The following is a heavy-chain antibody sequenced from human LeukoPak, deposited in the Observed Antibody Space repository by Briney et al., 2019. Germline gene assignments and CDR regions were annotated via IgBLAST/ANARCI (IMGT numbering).Heavy chain of an antibody. CDR2: IIPIFGTA. Sequence: SVKVSCKASGGTFSSYAISWVRQAPGQGLEWMGGIIPIFGTANYAQKFQGRVTITADESTSTAYMELSSLRSEDTAVYSCARHGQGTPGTHDAFDIWGQGTMVTVSS. CDR3: ARHGQGTPGTHDAFDI. D-gene: IGHD3-10*01. V-gene: IGHV1-69*01. J-gene: IGHJ3*02. CDR1: GGTFSSYA.